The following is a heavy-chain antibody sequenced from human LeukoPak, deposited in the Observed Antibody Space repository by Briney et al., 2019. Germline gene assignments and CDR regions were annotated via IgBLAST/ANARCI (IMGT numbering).Heavy chain of an antibody. CDR1: GFTFSSYW. Sequence: HPGGSLRLSCAASGFTFSSYWMSWVRQAPGKGLEWVANIKQDGSEKYYVDSVKGRFTISRDNAKNSLYLQMNSLRAEDTAVYYCARDYYYDSSGQNLDYWGQGTLVTVSS. CDR3: ARDYYYDSSGQNLDY. CDR2: IKQDGSEK. V-gene: IGHV3-7*01. J-gene: IGHJ4*02. D-gene: IGHD3-22*01.